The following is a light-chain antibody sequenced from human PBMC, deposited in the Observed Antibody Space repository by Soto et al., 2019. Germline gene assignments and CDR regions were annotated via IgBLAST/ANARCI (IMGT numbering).Light chain of an antibody. J-gene: IGLJ1*01. CDR2: SNN. Sequence: QSVLTQPPSASGTPRQRVTISCSGSSSNIGSNTVNWYQQLPGTAPKLLIYSNNQRPSGVPDRFSGAKSGTSASLAIIGLQSEDEADYYCVAWDDRLNGYVLGIGTKVT. V-gene: IGLV1-44*01. CDR3: VAWDDRLNGYV. CDR1: SSNIGSNT.